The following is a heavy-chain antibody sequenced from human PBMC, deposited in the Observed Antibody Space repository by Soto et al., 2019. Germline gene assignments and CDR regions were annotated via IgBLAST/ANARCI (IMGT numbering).Heavy chain of an antibody. CDR2: MNPNSGNT. D-gene: IGHD2-15*01. Sequence: ASVKVSCKASGYTFTSYDINWVRQATGQGLERMGWMNPNSGNTGYAQKFQGRVTMTRNTSISTAYMELSSLRSEDTAVYYCARAYCSGGSCYYSSLRNFDYWGQGTLVTVSS. V-gene: IGHV1-8*01. CDR1: GYTFTSYD. CDR3: ARAYCSGGSCYYSSLRNFDY. J-gene: IGHJ4*02.